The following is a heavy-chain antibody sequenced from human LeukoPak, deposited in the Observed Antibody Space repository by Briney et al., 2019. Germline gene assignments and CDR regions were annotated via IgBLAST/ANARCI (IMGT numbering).Heavy chain of an antibody. CDR3: ARLGYSSGWLDY. J-gene: IGHJ4*02. CDR2: INAGNGNT. Sequence: GASVKVSCEASGYAFTSYAMHWVRQAPGQRLEWMGWINAGNGNTKYSQKFQGRVTITRDTSASTAYMELSSLRSEDTAVYYCARLGYSSGWLDYWGQGTLVTVSS. D-gene: IGHD6-19*01. V-gene: IGHV1-3*01. CDR1: GYAFTSYA.